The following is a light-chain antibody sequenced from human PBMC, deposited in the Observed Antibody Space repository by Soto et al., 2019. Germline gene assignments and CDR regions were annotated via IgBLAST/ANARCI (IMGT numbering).Light chain of an antibody. CDR3: QQYNSYSVT. Sequence: DIQMTQSPSTLSASVGDRVTITCRASQSSSSWLAWYQQKPGKAPKLLIYKASSLESGVPSRFSGSGSGTEFTLTNSSLQPDDCATYYCQQYNSYSVTFGGGTKVDIK. J-gene: IGKJ4*01. CDR1: QSSSSW. V-gene: IGKV1-5*03. CDR2: KAS.